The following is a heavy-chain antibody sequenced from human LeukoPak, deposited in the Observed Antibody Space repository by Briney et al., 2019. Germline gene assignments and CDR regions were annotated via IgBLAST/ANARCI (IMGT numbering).Heavy chain of an antibody. V-gene: IGHV3-7*01. J-gene: IGHJ6*02. CDR2: IKQDGSEK. Sequence: GGSLRLSCAASGFTFSSYWMSWVRQAPGKGLEWVANIKQDGSEKYYVDSVKGRFTISRDNAKNSLYLQMNSLRAEDTAVYYCAIVRLSDYYYYGMDVWGQGTTVTVSS. CDR3: AIVRLSDYYYYGMDV. D-gene: IGHD6-25*01. CDR1: GFTFSSYW.